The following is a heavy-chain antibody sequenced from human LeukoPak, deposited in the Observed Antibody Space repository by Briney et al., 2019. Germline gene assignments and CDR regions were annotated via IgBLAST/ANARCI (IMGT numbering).Heavy chain of an antibody. V-gene: IGHV3-9*03. CDR3: AKGLGIASLIVDALDM. CDR1: GFAFNDYA. D-gene: IGHD1-26*01. CDR2: ITWNSARV. J-gene: IGHJ3*02. Sequence: GGSLRLSCAASGFAFNDYAMHWVRQVPGKGLERVSGITWNSARVLYADSVKGRFTISRDNAKKSLYLQMDSLKTEDMALYYCAKGLGIASLIVDALDMWGQGTMVTVSS.